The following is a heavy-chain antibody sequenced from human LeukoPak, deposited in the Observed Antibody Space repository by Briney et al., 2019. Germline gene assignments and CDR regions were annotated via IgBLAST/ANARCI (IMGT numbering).Heavy chain of an antibody. CDR1: GGSIRYYY. V-gene: IGHV4-59*01. CDR2: IYYNGST. Sequence: SETLSLTCTVSGGSIRYYYWSWIRQSPGKGLEWIGYIYYNGSTNYNPSLKSRVTISVDMSKDQFSLKMSSVTAADTAVYYCARKGGLFDYWGQGRLVTVSS. J-gene: IGHJ4*02. CDR3: ARKGGLFDY. D-gene: IGHD2-15*01.